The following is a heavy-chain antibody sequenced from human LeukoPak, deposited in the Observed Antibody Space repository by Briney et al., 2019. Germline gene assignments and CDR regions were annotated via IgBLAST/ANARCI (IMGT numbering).Heavy chain of an antibody. Sequence: SETLSLTCTVSGGSISSYYWSWIRQPPGKGLEWIGYIYYSGSTNYNPSLKSRVTISVDTSKNQFSLKLSSVTAADTAVYHCARDGYYYGFDPWGQGTLVTVSS. CDR3: ARDGYYYGFDP. CDR2: IYYSGST. D-gene: IGHD3-10*01. V-gene: IGHV4-59*01. J-gene: IGHJ5*02. CDR1: GGSISSYY.